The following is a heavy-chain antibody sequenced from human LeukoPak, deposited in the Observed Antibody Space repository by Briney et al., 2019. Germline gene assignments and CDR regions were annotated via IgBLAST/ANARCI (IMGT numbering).Heavy chain of an antibody. V-gene: IGHV4-34*01. CDR1: GGSFSGYY. CDR3: ASSGYSYGY. Sequence: PSETLSLTCAVYGGSFSGYYWSWIRQPPGKGLEWIGEINHSGSTNYNPSLKSRVTTSVDTSKNQFSLKLSSVTAADTAVYYCASSGYSYGYWGQGTLVTVSS. D-gene: IGHD5-18*01. CDR2: INHSGST. J-gene: IGHJ4*02.